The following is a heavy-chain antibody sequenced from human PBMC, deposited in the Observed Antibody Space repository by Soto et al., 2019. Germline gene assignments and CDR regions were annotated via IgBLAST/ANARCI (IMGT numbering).Heavy chain of an antibody. CDR2: IKQDGSEK. Sequence: GGSLRLSCAASGFTFNSYWMSWVRQAPGKGLEWVANIKQDGSEKYYVDSVKGRFTISRDNAKNSLYLQMNSLRAEDTAVYYCARDKADPLLWFGESQTGYYGMDVWGQGTTVTVSS. V-gene: IGHV3-7*01. CDR3: ARDKADPLLWFGESQTGYYGMDV. J-gene: IGHJ6*02. CDR1: GFTFNSYW. D-gene: IGHD3-10*01.